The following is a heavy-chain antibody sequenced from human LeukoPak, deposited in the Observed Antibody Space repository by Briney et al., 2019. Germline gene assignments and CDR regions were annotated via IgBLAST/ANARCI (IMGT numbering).Heavy chain of an antibody. CDR1: GGSISSYY. CDR2: IYTSGST. Sequence: SETLSLTCTVSGGSISSYYWSWIRQPAGKGLEWIGRIYTSGSTNYNPSLKSRVTMSVDTSKNQFSLKLSSVTAADTAVYYCARDLWDLRFGERTNWHCDLWRRGTLVTVSS. D-gene: IGHD3-10*01. J-gene: IGHJ2*01. V-gene: IGHV4-4*07. CDR3: ARDLWDLRFGERTNWHCDL.